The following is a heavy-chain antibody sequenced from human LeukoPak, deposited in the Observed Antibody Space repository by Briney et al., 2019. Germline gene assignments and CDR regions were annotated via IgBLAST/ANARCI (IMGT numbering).Heavy chain of an antibody. V-gene: IGHV3-30-3*01. CDR1: GFTFSSYA. CDR3: ARDTQWLADFDY. CDR2: ISYDGSNK. Sequence: GSLSLSCAASGFTFSSYAMHWVRQAPGKGLEWVAVISYDGSNKYYADSVKGRFTISRDNSKNTLYLQMNSLRAEDTAVYYCARDTQWLADFDYWGQGTLVTVSS. D-gene: IGHD6-19*01. J-gene: IGHJ4*02.